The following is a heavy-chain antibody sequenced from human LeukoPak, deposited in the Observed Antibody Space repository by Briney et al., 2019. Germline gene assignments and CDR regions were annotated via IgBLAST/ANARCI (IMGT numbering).Heavy chain of an antibody. CDR3: AREGARGYSYGYPYYFDY. J-gene: IGHJ4*02. V-gene: IGHV6-1*01. Sequence: SQTLSLTCAISGDSVSSNSAAWNWIRQSPSRGLEWLGRTYYRSKWYNDYAVSVKSRITINPDTSKNQFSLQLNSVTPEDTAVYYCAREGARGYSYGYPYYFDYWGQGTLATVSS. CDR2: TYYRSKWYN. D-gene: IGHD5-18*01. CDR1: GDSVSSNSAA.